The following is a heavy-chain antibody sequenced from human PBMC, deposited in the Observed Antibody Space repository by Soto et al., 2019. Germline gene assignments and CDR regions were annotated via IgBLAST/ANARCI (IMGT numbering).Heavy chain of an antibody. J-gene: IGHJ4*02. CDR3: ARERGEYSSPTGGLDY. D-gene: IGHD6-6*01. CDR1: GGSISSGDYY. Sequence: QVQLQESGPGLVKPSQTLSLTCTVSGGSISSGDYYWSWIRQPPGKGLEWIGYIYYSGSTYYNPSLKSRVTISVDTSKNQFSLKLSSVTAADTAVYYCARERGEYSSPTGGLDYWGQGTLVTVSS. CDR2: IYYSGST. V-gene: IGHV4-30-4*01.